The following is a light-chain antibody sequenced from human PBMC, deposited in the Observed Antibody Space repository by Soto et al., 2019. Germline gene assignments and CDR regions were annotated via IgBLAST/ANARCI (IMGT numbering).Light chain of an antibody. V-gene: IGLV1-40*01. Sequence: QSLLTQPPSVSGAPVQRVTISCAGSSSNIWAIYDLHWYQQLPGTSPKVVIYGSGNRPSGVPDRFSGSRSGTSASLAIAGLQDEDADDYYCQAYDSRLXGYVVGTGTKVXV. CDR3: QAYDSRLXGYV. CDR2: GSG. CDR1: SSNIWAIYD. J-gene: IGLJ1*01.